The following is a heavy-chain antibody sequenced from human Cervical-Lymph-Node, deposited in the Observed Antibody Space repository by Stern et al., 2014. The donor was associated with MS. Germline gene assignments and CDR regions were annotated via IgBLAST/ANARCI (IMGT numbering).Heavy chain of an antibody. J-gene: IGHJ4*02. V-gene: IGHV3-23*04. Sequence: EVQLVESGGGFIRPGGSLRLSCAASGYTFSNYAMSWVRQAPGKGLEWVSAIGGSGGSTYYADPVKGRFTISRDNSRNTLYLQMNSLRVEDTAVYYCAKDKRGDSLFDYWGQGTLVTVSS. CDR1: GYTFSNYA. D-gene: IGHD2-21*02. CDR2: IGGSGGST. CDR3: AKDKRGDSLFDY.